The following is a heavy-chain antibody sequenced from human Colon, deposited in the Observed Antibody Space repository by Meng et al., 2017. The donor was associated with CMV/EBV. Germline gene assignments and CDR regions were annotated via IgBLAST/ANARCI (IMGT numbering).Heavy chain of an antibody. D-gene: IGHD2-8*01. CDR2: IRYDGSNK. V-gene: IGHV3-30*02. J-gene: IGHJ4*02. CDR3: ARDGQYCTNGLCQFDY. Sequence: GESLKISCAASGFTFSSYGMHWVRQAPGKGLEWVAFIRYDGSNKYYADSVKGRFTISRDNSKNTLYLQMNSLRPEDTAVYFCARDGQYCTNGLCQFDYWGQGTLVTVSS. CDR1: GFTFSSYG.